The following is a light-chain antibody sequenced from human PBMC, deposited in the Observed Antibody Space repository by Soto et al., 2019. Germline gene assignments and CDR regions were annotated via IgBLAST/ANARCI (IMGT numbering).Light chain of an antibody. CDR3: QQYNNWLIT. CDR2: GAS. V-gene: IGKV3-15*01. Sequence: EIVMTQSPATLSVSPGERATLSCRASQSVSSNLAWYQQNPGHAPRLLIYGASNRATGIPARFSGSVSGTEFTLTISSLQSEDFAVYYCQQYNNWLITFGQGTRLQIK. J-gene: IGKJ5*01. CDR1: QSVSSN.